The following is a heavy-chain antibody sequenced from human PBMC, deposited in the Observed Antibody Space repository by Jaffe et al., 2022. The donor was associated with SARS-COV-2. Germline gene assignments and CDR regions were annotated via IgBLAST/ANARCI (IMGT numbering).Heavy chain of an antibody. J-gene: IGHJ4*02. V-gene: IGHV3-30-3*01. CDR1: GFTFSSYA. Sequence: QVQLVESGGGVVQPGRSLRLSCAASGFTFSSYAMHWVRQAPGKGLEWVAVISYDGSNKYYADSVKGRFTISRDNSKNTLYLQMNSLRAEDTAVYYCARDGGYGDYTGPSDYWGQGTLVTVSS. CDR2: ISYDGSNK. D-gene: IGHD4-17*01. CDR3: ARDGGYGDYTGPSDY.